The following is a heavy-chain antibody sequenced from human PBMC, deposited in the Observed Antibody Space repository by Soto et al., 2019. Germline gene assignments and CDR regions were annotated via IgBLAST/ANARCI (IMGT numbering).Heavy chain of an antibody. Sequence: PGGSLRLSCAASGFTLSSYAMTWVRQAPGKGLEWVSVISRSGGSTNYADSVKGRFTISRDNSKKRLYLQMNSLRAEDTAVYYCAKAICGGDCYPIWYYGMDVWGQGTTGTVSS. J-gene: IGHJ6*02. D-gene: IGHD2-21*02. V-gene: IGHV3-23*01. CDR3: AKAICGGDCYPIWYYGMDV. CDR2: ISRSGGST. CDR1: GFTLSSYA.